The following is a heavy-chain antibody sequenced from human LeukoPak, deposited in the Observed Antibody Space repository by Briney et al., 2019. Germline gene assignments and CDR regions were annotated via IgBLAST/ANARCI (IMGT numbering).Heavy chain of an antibody. CDR3: ARDYGSARIDP. J-gene: IGHJ5*02. CDR1: GGSISSYY. Sequence: SETLSLTCTVSGGSISSYYWSWIRQPPGKGLEWIGYIYYSGSTNYNPSLKSRVTISVDTSKNQFSLKLSSVTAADTAVYYCARDYGSARIDPWGQGILVTVSS. V-gene: IGHV4-59*01. D-gene: IGHD3-10*01. CDR2: IYYSGST.